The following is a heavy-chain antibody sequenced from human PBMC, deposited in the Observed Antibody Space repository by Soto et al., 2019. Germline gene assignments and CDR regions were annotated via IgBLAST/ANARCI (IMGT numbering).Heavy chain of an antibody. J-gene: IGHJ2*01. D-gene: IGHD2-15*01. CDR3: AKDFSRVSFPEEAGIRGGSTVSAFRLNRSSDL. CDR2: ISGGSPKE. Sequence: GKGVEWVSAISGGSPKEFYAESVKGRFTISRDNSKNTLFLEMNSLRADDAALYYCAKDFSRVSFPEEAGIRGGSTVSAFRLNRSSDL. V-gene: IGHV3-23*01.